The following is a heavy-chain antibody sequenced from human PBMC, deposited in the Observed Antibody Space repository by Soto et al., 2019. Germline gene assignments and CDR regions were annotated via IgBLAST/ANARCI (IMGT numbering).Heavy chain of an antibody. Sequence: GASVKVSCKASGYTFAYYAMHWVRQAPGQGLEWVGWINTGNGNTKYSQKFQGRVTITWDTSASTAYMELSGLRSEDTAVYYCARVPTMVRGIIITDLDYWGQGAVVTVSS. V-gene: IGHV1-3*04. J-gene: IGHJ4*02. D-gene: IGHD3-10*01. CDR1: GYTFAYYA. CDR3: ARVPTMVRGIIITDLDY. CDR2: INTGNGNT.